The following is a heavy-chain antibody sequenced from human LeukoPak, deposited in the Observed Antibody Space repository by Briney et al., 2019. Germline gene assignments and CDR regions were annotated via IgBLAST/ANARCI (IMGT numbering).Heavy chain of an antibody. J-gene: IGHJ4*02. Sequence: SETLSLTCTVSGGSIGSYYWSWIRQPAGKGLEWIGHIYTSGSTNYNPSLKSRVTMSVDTSKNQFSLKLSSVTAADTAVYYCAREGISGVVPFDFWGQGTLVTVSS. CDR3: AREGISGVVPFDF. CDR2: IYTSGST. D-gene: IGHD3-3*01. V-gene: IGHV4-4*07. CDR1: GGSIGSYY.